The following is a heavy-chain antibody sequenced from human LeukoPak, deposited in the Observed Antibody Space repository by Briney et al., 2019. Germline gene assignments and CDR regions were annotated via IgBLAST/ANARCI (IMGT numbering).Heavy chain of an antibody. D-gene: IGHD5-24*01. V-gene: IGHV3-53*01. Sequence: GGSLRLSCVAPGFTVSSNYMSWVRQAPGKGLEWVSVIYIGGSIYYADSVRGRFTISRDNSKNTLYLQMNSLRAEDTAVYYCARGDGYNYWQYWGQGTLVTVSS. CDR3: ARGDGYNYWQY. CDR1: GFTVSSNY. CDR2: IYIGGSI. J-gene: IGHJ4*02.